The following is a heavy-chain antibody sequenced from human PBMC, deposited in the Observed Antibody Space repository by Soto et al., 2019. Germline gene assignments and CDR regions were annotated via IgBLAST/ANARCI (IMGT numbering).Heavy chain of an antibody. CDR3: ARGVGITILGAVTTGPFFDY. CDR2: IFYSGST. J-gene: IGHJ4*02. D-gene: IGHD3-3*01. V-gene: IGHV4-31*03. Sequence: QVQLQESGPGLVKPSQTLSLTCTVSGGSFSSGGYYWTWLRQRPGEGLEWIAYIFYSGSTYYNPSLKSRVTISADTSKNQFSLKVISETAADTAVYYCARGVGITILGAVTTGPFFDYWGQGTLVTVSS. CDR1: GGSFSSGGYY.